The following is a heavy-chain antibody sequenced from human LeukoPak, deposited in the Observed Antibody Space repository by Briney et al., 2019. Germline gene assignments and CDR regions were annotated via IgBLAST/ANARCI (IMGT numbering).Heavy chain of an antibody. D-gene: IGHD6-19*01. CDR2: IWSDGSNK. V-gene: IGHV3-33*01. CDR1: GITFSSYG. Sequence: GGSLRLSCAASGITFSSYGMHWVRKAPGKGLEWVAVIWSDGSNKYYADSVKGRFTITRDNSKNTLYLQMDSLRAEDTAVYYCARSRSSGWVYFEYWGQGTLVTVSS. J-gene: IGHJ4*02. CDR3: ARSRSSGWVYFEY.